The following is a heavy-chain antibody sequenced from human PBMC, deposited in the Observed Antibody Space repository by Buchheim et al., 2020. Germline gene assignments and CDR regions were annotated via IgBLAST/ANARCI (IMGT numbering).Heavy chain of an antibody. CDR2: IIPIFGTA. CDR3: ARLYSSGYYQGSYYYGMDV. D-gene: IGHD3-22*01. CDR1: GGTFSSYA. V-gene: IGHV1-69*06. Sequence: QVQLVQSGAEVKKPGSSVKVSCKASGGTFSSYAISWVRQAPGQGLEWMGGIIPIFGTANYAQKFQGRVTITADKSPSTAYMELSSLRSEDTAVYYCARLYSSGYYQGSYYYGMDVWGQGTT. J-gene: IGHJ6*02.